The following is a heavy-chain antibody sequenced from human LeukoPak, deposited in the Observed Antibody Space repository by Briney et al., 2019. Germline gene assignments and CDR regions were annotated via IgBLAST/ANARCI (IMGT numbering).Heavy chain of an antibody. Sequence: GGSLRLSCAASGFTFSSYSMNWVRQAPGKGLEWVSSISSSGSYIYYADSVKGRFTISRDNAKNSLYLQMNSLRAEDTAVYYCARDFIAVAGTHYYYGIHVGGQGTTVTVSS. V-gene: IGHV3-21*01. CDR2: ISSSGSYI. CDR3: ARDFIAVAGTHYYYGIHV. J-gene: IGHJ6*02. CDR1: GFTFSSYS. D-gene: IGHD6-19*01.